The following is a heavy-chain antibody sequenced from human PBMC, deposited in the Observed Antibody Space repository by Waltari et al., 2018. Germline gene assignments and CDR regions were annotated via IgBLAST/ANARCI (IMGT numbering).Heavy chain of an antibody. V-gene: IGHV4-39*01. CDR2: VYYTGNT. Sequence: QLQLQESGPGLVKPSGTLSLACAVSGGSIQTPNLYWGWVRQPPGQGLEFIGSVYYTGNTYYNPSLMRRVTISVDTSKNKFSLRLTSVTAADTAVYYCATPYGSGTNFDYWGQGTLVTVSS. J-gene: IGHJ4*02. D-gene: IGHD3-10*01. CDR3: ATPYGSGTNFDY. CDR1: GGSIQTPNLY.